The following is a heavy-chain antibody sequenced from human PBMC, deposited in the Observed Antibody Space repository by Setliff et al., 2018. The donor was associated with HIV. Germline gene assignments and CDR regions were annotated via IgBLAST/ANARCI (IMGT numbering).Heavy chain of an antibody. CDR3: ARGGSITLINYFDP. Sequence: ASVKVSCKASGYTFTGYFLHWVRQAPGQGLEWMGWMNPNSGNTGYAQKFQGRVTITANESTSTSYFELSSLRSEDTGVYYCARGGSITLINYFDPWGQGTQVTVSS. J-gene: IGHJ5*02. V-gene: IGHV1-8*03. CDR1: GYTFTGYF. CDR2: MNPNSGNT. D-gene: IGHD3-10*01.